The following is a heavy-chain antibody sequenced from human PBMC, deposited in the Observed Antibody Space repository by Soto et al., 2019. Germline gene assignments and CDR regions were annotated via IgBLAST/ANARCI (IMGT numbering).Heavy chain of an antibody. CDR1: GGSISSSSYY. CDR2: IYYSGST. J-gene: IGHJ3*02. D-gene: IGHD4-17*01. V-gene: IGHV4-39*01. CDR3: ARPPSNYGDRQDNAFDI. Sequence: SETLSLTCTVSGGSISSSSYYWGWIRQPPGKGLEWIGSIYYSGSTYYNPSLKSRVTISVDTSKNQFSLKLSSVTAADTAVYYCARPPSNYGDRQDNAFDIWGQGTMVTVSS.